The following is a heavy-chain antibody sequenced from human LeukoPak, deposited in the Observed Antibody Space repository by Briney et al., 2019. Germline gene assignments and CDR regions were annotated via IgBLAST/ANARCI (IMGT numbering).Heavy chain of an antibody. CDR1: GGSISSYY. J-gene: IGHJ4*02. Sequence: SETLSLTCTVSGGSISSYYWSWLRQPPGKGLEWIGYIYYSGSTNYNPSLKSRVTISVDTSKNQFSLKLSSVTAADTAVYYCARWGTAMDWWGQGTLVTVSS. CDR2: IYYSGST. CDR3: ARWGTAMDW. D-gene: IGHD5-18*01. V-gene: IGHV4-59*01.